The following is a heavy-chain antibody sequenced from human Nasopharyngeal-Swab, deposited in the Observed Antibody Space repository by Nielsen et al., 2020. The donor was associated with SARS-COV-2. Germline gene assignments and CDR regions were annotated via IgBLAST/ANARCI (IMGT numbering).Heavy chain of an antibody. CDR1: GFTFDDYP. J-gene: IGHJ4*02. D-gene: IGHD3-3*01. CDR3: AKGAGISTFGVLITHFDS. Sequence: GGSLRLSCAASGFTFDDYPMHWVRQSPGRGLEWVSRISVDGARTYYEDSVKGRFTISRDNGKNSLYLQMNRLTTADTALYYCAKGAGISTFGVLITHFDSWGQGTLVTVSS. CDR2: ISVDGART. V-gene: IGHV3-43*02.